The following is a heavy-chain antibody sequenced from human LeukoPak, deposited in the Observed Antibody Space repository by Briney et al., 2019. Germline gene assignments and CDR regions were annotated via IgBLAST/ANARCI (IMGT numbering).Heavy chain of an antibody. Sequence: SETLSLTCTVSGGSISSYYWGWIRQPPGKGLEWIGYIYYSGSTNYNPSLKSRVTISVDTSKNQFSLKLSSVTAADTAVYYCARRSGYFAAFDIWGQGTMVTVSS. CDR2: IYYSGST. D-gene: IGHD3-22*01. J-gene: IGHJ3*02. CDR1: GGSISSYY. V-gene: IGHV4-59*08. CDR3: ARRSGYFAAFDI.